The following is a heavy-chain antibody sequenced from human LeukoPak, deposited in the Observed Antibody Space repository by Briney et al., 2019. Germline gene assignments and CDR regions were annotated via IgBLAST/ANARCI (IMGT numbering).Heavy chain of an antibody. J-gene: IGHJ6*02. V-gene: IGHV3-23*01. Sequence: GGSLRLSCAASGFTFSSYSMNWARQAPGKGLEWVAGLGRSGEYKYYADSVKGRFTISRDNSKDTVSLQMNSLRAEDSAIYFCVKDRPCETCMPMDAWGQGTTVTVSS. CDR1: GFTFSSYS. D-gene: IGHD2-2*01. CDR3: VKDRPCETCMPMDA. CDR2: LGRSGEYK.